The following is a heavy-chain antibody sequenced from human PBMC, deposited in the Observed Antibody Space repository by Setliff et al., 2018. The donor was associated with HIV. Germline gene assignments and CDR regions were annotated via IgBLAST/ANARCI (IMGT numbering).Heavy chain of an antibody. CDR3: AARNSGNPTRHFDY. CDR2: IYHSGST. CDR1: GYSISNGYY. J-gene: IGHJ4*02. D-gene: IGHD3-10*01. V-gene: IGHV4-38-2*01. Sequence: SETLSLTCALSGYSISNGYYWGWIRQPSGKGLEWTGSIYHSGSTFYNPSLRSRVTISVDTSQDQFSLRLTSVTAAGTAVYYCAARNSGNPTRHFDYWGQGTLVTVSS.